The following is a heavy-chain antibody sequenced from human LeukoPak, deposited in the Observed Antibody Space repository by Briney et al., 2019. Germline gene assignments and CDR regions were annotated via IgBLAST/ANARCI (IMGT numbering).Heavy chain of an antibody. V-gene: IGHV3-43*02. CDR3: AKDQDDSWSGSNHFDY. CDR2: ISGYGGST. J-gene: IGHJ4*02. Sequence: GGSLRLSCAASGFTFDDYAMHWVRQAPGKGLEWVSLISGYGGSTYYVDSVKGRFTISRDNSKNSLYLQMNSLRTEDTALYYCAKDQDDSWSGSNHFDYWGQGTLVTVSS. CDR1: GFTFDDYA. D-gene: IGHD3-3*01.